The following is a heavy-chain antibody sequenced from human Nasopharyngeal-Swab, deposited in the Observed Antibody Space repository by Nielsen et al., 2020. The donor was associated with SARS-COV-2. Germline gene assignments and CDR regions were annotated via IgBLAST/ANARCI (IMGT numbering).Heavy chain of an antibody. J-gene: IGHJ6*02. CDR2: IYYSGST. Sequence: WIRQPPGKGLEWIGSIYYSGSTYYNPSLKSRVTISVDTSKNPFSLKLSSVTAADTAVYYYARRVARAPRHEGDYYYGMDVWGQGTTVTVSS. V-gene: IGHV4-39*01. D-gene: IGHD3-16*01. CDR3: ARRVARAPRHEGDYYYGMDV.